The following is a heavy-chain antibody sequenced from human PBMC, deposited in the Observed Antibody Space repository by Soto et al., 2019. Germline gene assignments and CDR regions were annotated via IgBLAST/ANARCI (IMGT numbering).Heavy chain of an antibody. V-gene: IGHV3-33*01. Sequence: EGSLRLSCAASGFTFSSYGMHWVRQAPGKGLEWVAVIWYDGSNKYYADSVKGRFTISRDNSKNTLYLQMNSLRAEDTAVYYCARDGGNSSSWYFDYWGQGTLVTVSS. CDR1: GFTFSSYG. J-gene: IGHJ4*02. D-gene: IGHD6-13*01. CDR3: ARDGGNSSSWYFDY. CDR2: IWYDGSNK.